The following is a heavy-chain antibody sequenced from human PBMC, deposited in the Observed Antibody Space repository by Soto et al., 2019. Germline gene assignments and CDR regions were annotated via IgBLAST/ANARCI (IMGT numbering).Heavy chain of an antibody. CDR3: ARDPAITMVRGVPTYGMDV. Sequence: KPSETLSLTCTVSGGSISSGGYYWSWIRQHPGKGLEWIGYIYYSGSTYYNPSLKSRVTISVDTSKNQFSLKLSSVTAADTAVYYCARDPAITMVRGVPTYGMDVWGQGTTVTVSS. CDR1: GGSISSGGYY. D-gene: IGHD3-10*01. J-gene: IGHJ6*02. CDR2: IYYSGST. V-gene: IGHV4-31*03.